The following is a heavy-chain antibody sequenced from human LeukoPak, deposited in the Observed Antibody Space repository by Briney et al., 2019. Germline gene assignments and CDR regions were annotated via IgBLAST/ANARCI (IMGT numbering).Heavy chain of an antibody. CDR1: GYTFTGYY. CDR3: ARDNPKQWELLAWDYYYGMDV. Sequence: GASVKVSFKASGYTFTGYYMHWVRQAPGQGLEWMGWINPNSGGTNYAQKFQGRVTMTRDTSISTAYMELSRLRSDDTAVYYCARDNPKQWELLAWDYYYGMDVWGQGTTVTVSS. D-gene: IGHD1-26*01. V-gene: IGHV1-2*02. CDR2: INPNSGGT. J-gene: IGHJ6*02.